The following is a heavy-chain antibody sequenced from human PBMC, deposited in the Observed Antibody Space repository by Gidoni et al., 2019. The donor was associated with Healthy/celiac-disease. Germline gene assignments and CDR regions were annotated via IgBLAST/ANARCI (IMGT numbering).Heavy chain of an antibody. CDR2: IKPNSGGT. J-gene: IGHJ4*02. Sequence: QVQLVQSGAEVKMRGASVKVSCMASGYTFTGYYLHWVLQDPGQGLEWMGWIKPNSGGTNDAQKFQGRVSMTRDTSISTAYMEMSRLRSDDTAVYYCAREVGVRISVSNYWGQGTLVTVSS. CDR1: GYTFTGYY. CDR3: AREVGVRISVSNY. V-gene: IGHV1-2*02. D-gene: IGHD6-19*01.